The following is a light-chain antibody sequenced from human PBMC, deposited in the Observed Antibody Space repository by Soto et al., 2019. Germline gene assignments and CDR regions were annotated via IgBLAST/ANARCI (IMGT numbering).Light chain of an antibody. CDR3: SSYTSSSTLV. J-gene: IGLJ1*01. CDR2: EVS. V-gene: IGLV2-14*01. CDR1: SSDVGGYNY. Sequence: QSALTQPASVSGSPGQSITISCTGTSSDVGGYNYVSWYQQHPGKAPKLMIYEVSNRPSGVSNRFSGSKSGNTASLTISGIQDEDEADYYCSSYTSSSTLVFGTGTKLTVL.